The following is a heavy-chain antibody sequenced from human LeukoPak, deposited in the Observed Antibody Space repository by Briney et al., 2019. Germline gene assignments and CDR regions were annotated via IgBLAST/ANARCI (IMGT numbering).Heavy chain of an antibody. CDR1: GYTFTSYD. V-gene: IGHV1-8*03. D-gene: IGHD2-15*01. J-gene: IGHJ4*02. Sequence: EASVKVSCKASGYTFTSYDINWVRQATGQGLEWMGWMNPNSGNTGYAQKFQGRVTITRNTSISTAYMELSSLRSEYTAVYYCARGRAKRCSGGSCYFDYWGQGTLVTVSS. CDR3: ARGRAKRCSGGSCYFDY. CDR2: MNPNSGNT.